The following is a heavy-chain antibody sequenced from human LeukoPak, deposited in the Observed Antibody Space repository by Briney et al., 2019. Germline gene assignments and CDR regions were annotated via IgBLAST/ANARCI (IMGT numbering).Heavy chain of an antibody. V-gene: IGHV4-61*01. Sequence: PSETLSLTCTVSGGSVSSGSYYWSWIRQPPGKGLEWIGYIYYSGSTNYNPSLKSRVTISVDTSKNQFSLKLSSVTAADTAVYYCARHGGSDYFDYWGQGTLVTVSS. J-gene: IGHJ4*02. CDR1: GGSVSSGSYY. CDR2: IYYSGST. CDR3: ARHGGSDYFDY. D-gene: IGHD1-26*01.